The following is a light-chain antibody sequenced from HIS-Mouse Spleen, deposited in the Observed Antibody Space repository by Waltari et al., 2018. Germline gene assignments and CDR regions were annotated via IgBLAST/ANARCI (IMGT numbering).Light chain of an antibody. CDR3: SSYAGSNNFQCYV. CDR1: SSDVGVYNY. CDR2: EVS. J-gene: IGLJ1*01. V-gene: IGLV2-8*01. Sequence: QSALTQPPSASGSPGQSVTIPCTGTSSDVGVYNYVSWYQQHPGKAPKLMIYEVSKRPSGVPDRFSGSKSGNTASLTVSGLQAEDEADYYCSSYAGSNNFQCYVFGTGTKVTVL.